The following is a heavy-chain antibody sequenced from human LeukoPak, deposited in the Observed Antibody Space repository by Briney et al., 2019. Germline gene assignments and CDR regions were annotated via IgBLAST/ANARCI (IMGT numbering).Heavy chain of an antibody. J-gene: IGHJ6*02. D-gene: IGHD2-2*01. Sequence: PSGTLSLTCAGSGGSITSSHWWHWVRQPPGKGLEWIGYIYYSGSTNYNPSLKSRVTISVDTSKNQFSLKLSSVTAADTAVYYCARAPPGYCSSTSCRIPRDYYYYYGMDVWGQGTTVTVSS. CDR3: ARAPPGYCSSTSCRIPRDYYYYYGMDV. CDR2: IYYSGST. CDR1: GGSITSSHW. V-gene: IGHV4-4*02.